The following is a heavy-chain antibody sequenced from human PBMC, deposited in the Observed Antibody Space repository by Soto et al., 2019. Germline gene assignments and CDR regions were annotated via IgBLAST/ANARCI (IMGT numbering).Heavy chain of an antibody. J-gene: IGHJ6*02. Sequence: SETLSLTCTVSGGSISSYYWSWIRQPPGKGLEWIGYIYYSGSTNYNPSLKSRVTISVDTSKNQFSLKLSSVTAADTAVYYCARDSRVVVAAYSLLGMDVWGQWTTVTVSS. CDR3: ARDSRVVVAAYSLLGMDV. V-gene: IGHV4-59*01. D-gene: IGHD2-15*01. CDR1: GGSISSYY. CDR2: IYYSGST.